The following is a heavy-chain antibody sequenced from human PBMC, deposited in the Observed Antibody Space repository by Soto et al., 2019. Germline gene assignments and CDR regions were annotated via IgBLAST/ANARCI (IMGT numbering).Heavy chain of an antibody. CDR1: GGTFSSCA. CDR3: ARVSANYYDSSGYYSATYYFDY. CDR2: IIPIFGTA. V-gene: IGHV1-69*06. J-gene: IGHJ4*02. D-gene: IGHD3-22*01. Sequence: SVKVSCKASGGTFSSCAISWVRQAPGQGLEWMGGIIPIFGTANYAQKFQGRVTITADKSTSTAYMELSSLRSEDTAVYYCARVSANYYDSSGYYSATYYFDYWGQGTLVTVSS.